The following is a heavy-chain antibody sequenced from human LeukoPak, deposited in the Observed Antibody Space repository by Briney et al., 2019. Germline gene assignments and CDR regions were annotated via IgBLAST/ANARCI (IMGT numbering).Heavy chain of an antibody. J-gene: IGHJ4*02. CDR3: ARAVGDSGYGRYFDY. CDR1: GGSISTYY. Sequence: SETLSLTCTVSGGSISTYYWSWIRQPPGKGLEWIGNVYSTGSTNYNPSLESRVTISVDTSKNHFSLRLSSVTAADTAVYYCARAVGDSGYGRYFDYWGQGTLVTVSS. CDR2: VYSTGST. D-gene: IGHD5-12*01. V-gene: IGHV4-59*01.